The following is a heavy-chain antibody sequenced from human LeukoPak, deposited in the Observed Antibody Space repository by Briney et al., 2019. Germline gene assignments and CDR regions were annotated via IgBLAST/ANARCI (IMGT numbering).Heavy chain of an antibody. CDR1: GFTFTSYG. Sequence: GGSLRLSCAASGFTFTSYGIHWVRQAPGKGLEWVSAISGSGGATHYADSVKGRFTISRDNSKNTLYLQMNSLRAEDTAVYYCAKDIGITIFGVVKAFDYWGQGTLVTVSS. CDR3: AKDIGITIFGVVKAFDY. J-gene: IGHJ4*02. D-gene: IGHD3-3*01. V-gene: IGHV3-23*01. CDR2: ISGSGGAT.